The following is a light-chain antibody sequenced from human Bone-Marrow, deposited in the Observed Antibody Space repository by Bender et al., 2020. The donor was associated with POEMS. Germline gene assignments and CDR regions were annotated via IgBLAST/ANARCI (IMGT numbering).Light chain of an antibody. CDR1: NIGSKR. CDR3: QSRDTTGNRV. CDR2: EDS. J-gene: IGLJ3*02. Sequence: SYVLTQPPSVSVAPGKTARITCGGNNIGSKRVHWYQQKPGLAPVLVVYEDSGRPSGIPGRFSGSSTGDTASLTITGAQAEDEADYHCQSRDTTGNRVFGGGTKLTVL. V-gene: IGLV3-21*03.